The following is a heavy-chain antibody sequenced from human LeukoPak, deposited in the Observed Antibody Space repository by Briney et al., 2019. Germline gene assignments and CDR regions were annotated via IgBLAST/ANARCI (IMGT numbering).Heavy chain of an antibody. CDR3: AREGTVRWFDP. V-gene: IGHV4-38-2*02. Sequence: PSETLSLTCNVSGYSISSGYYWSWTRQAPGKRLEWIGSIYHSGYTNYNPSLKSRVTISVDTSKNQFSLKLRSVTAADTAVYNCAREGTVRWFDPWGQGTLVIVSS. D-gene: IGHD1-14*01. J-gene: IGHJ5*02. CDR1: GYSISSGYY. CDR2: IYHSGYT.